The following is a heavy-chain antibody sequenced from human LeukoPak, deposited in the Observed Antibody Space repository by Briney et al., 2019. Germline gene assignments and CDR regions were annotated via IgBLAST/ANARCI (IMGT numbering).Heavy chain of an antibody. Sequence: GESLKISRKGSGYSFTRYWIGWVRQMPGKGLEWRGSIYSGYSDTRYSTSFQGEVTLSADKSISTAYLQWSSLKASDTAMYYCARHGSYSSSPNDYWGQGTLVTVSS. D-gene: IGHD6-6*01. CDR1: GYSFTRYW. CDR2: IYSGYSDT. V-gene: IGHV5-51*01. CDR3: ARHGSYSSSPNDY. J-gene: IGHJ4*02.